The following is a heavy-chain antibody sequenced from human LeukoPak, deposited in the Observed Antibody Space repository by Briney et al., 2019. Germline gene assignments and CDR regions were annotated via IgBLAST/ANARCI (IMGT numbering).Heavy chain of an antibody. V-gene: IGHV4-34*01. CDR2: IHQRGST. CDR1: GWSFSGYY. Sequence: SEILSLTCAVYGWSFSGYYWSWIRQPPGKGLEWIGEIHQRGSTNYNPSLKSRLTISVGATNNQFLLQLSSVTAADTAVYYCASAQKPVDGYNDGRGSPFDYWGQGTLVPVSS. J-gene: IGHJ4*02. D-gene: IGHD5-24*01. CDR3: ASAQKPVDGYNDGRGSPFDY.